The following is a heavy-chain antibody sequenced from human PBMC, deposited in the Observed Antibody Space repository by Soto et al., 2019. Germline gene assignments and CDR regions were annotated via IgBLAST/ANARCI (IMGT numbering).Heavy chain of an antibody. D-gene: IGHD2-15*01. J-gene: IGHJ4*02. CDR3: AXVYCSGGSCYGIDY. CDR1: GGTFSSYT. V-gene: IGHV1-69*02. Sequence: SVKVSCKASGGTFSSYTISWVRQAPGQGLEWMGRIIPILGIANYAQKFQGRVTITADKSTSTAYMELSSLRSEDTAVYYCAXVYCSGGSCYGIDYWGQGTLVTVSS. CDR2: IIPILGIA.